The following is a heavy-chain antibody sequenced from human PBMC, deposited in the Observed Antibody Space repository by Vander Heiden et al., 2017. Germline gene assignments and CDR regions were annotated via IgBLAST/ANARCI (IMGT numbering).Heavy chain of an antibody. J-gene: IGHJ6*02. Sequence: EVQLVQSGAEVKKPGESLKIPCKGSGYSLTSYWFGWVRQRPGKGLGWMGIIYPGDSDTRYSPSFQGQVTISADKSISTAYLQWSSLKASDTAMYYCARRGYYDSSGAGGMDVWGQGTTVTVSS. CDR2: IYPGDSDT. CDR1: GYSLTSYW. D-gene: IGHD3-22*01. CDR3: ARRGYYDSSGAGGMDV. V-gene: IGHV5-51*01.